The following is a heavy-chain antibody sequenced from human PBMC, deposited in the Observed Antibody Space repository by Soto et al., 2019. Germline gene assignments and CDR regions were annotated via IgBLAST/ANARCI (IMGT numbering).Heavy chain of an antibody. CDR3: AKATTNGGWFNPFDS. J-gene: IGHJ4*02. Sequence: GGSLRLSCAASGFSFVNYAMNWGRQAPGKGLEWASGLSGSGTSTYYADSVKGRFTISRDNSRDTLFLQMNSLTADDTAVYYCAKATTNGGWFNPFDSWGQGALVTVSS. V-gene: IGHV3-23*01. D-gene: IGHD6-19*01. CDR1: GFSFVNYA. CDR2: LSGSGTST.